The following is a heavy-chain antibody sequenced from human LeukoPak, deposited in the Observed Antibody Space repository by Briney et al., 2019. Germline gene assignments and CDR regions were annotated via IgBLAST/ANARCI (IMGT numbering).Heavy chain of an antibody. CDR2: IYYSGST. CDR1: GGSINNYY. Sequence: SETLSLTCTVSGGSINNYYWGWIRQPPGKGLEWIGSIYYSGSTNYNPSLKSRVTMSVDTSKSQLSLKLSSVTAADTAVYYCARGPMVRGETDYWGQGTLVTVSS. D-gene: IGHD3-10*01. CDR3: ARGPMVRGETDY. V-gene: IGHV4-59*01. J-gene: IGHJ4*02.